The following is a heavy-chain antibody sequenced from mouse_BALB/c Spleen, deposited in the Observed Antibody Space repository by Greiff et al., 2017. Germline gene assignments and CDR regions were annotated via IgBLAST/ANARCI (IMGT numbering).Heavy chain of an antibody. CDR2: ISYSGST. J-gene: IGHJ4*01. Sequence: DVKLVESGPGLVKPSQSLSLTCTVTGYSITSDYAWTWIRQFPGNQLEWMGYISYSGSTSYNPSLKSRISITRDTSKNQFFLQLNSVTTEDTATYYCARSSTGTGAMDYWGQGTSVTVSA. V-gene: IGHV3-2*02. D-gene: IGHD4-1*01. CDR1: GYSITSDYA. CDR3: ARSSTGTGAMDY.